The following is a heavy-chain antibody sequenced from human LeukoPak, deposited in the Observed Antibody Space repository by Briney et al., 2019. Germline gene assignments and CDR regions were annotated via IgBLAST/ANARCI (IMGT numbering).Heavy chain of an antibody. D-gene: IGHD5-18*01. CDR2: IWYDGSQK. J-gene: IGHJ1*01. Sequence: GGSLRLSCAASGFTFSSYSMNWVRQAPGKGLEWVALIWYDGSQKYYADSVKGRFTISRDNSKNTLYLQMNSLRAEDTAVYYCARITTASSDLWGQGTLVTVSS. CDR3: ARITTASSDL. CDR1: GFTFSSYS. V-gene: IGHV3-33*08.